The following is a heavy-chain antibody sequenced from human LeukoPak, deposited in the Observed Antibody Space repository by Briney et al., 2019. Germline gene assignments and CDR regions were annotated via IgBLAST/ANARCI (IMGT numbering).Heavy chain of an antibody. CDR1: GFTFSSYN. J-gene: IGHJ3*02. Sequence: PGGSLRLSCAASGFTFSSYNMNWVRQAPGKGLEWISHISNSASTVYYPVSEKGRFIISRDNAKNSLYLQMNRPGEDNTAIYYCAGVSRGYYSSFDIWGQGTMVTVSS. CDR2: ISNSASTV. D-gene: IGHD3-22*01. V-gene: IGHV3-48*02. CDR3: AGVSRGYYSSFDI.